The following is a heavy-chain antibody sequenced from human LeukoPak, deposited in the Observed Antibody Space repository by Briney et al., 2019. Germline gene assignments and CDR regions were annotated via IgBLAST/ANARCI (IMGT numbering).Heavy chain of an antibody. V-gene: IGHV3-21*01. CDR1: GFTFSDYE. CDR3: GRAFPPLRTSSAGDL. Sequence: GGSLRPSCSASGFTFSDYEMNWVRQAPGKGLEWVSSISGLSSYTYYGESVKGRFSISRDNAKNSLYLQMNSLGAEDTATYYCGRAFPPLRTSSAGDLWGQGILVTVSS. J-gene: IGHJ4*02. D-gene: IGHD3-16*01. CDR2: ISGLSSYT.